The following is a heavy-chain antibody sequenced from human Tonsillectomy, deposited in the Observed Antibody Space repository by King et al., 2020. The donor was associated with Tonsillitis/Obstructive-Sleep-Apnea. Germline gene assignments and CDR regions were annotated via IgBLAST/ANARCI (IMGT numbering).Heavy chain of an antibody. D-gene: IGHD3-9*01. CDR2: ISHSGIT. Sequence: VQLPQWGAGLLKPSETLSLTCAVYGGSFSGYYWSWIRQPPGKGLEWIGEISHSGITNYNPSLKGRVTISIDTSKNQFSLRLSSVTAADTSVYYWSRGRDESNYELLTGYFYYWGPGDLGTVSS. V-gene: IGHV4-34*01. CDR3: SRGRDESNYELLTGYFYY. CDR1: GGSFSGYY. J-gene: IGHJ4*02.